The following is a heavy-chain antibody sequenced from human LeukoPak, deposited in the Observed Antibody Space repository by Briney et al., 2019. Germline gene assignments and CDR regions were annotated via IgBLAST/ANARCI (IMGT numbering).Heavy chain of an antibody. J-gene: IGHJ6*04. CDR3: ASLGSGSYYNAYYYYGMDV. V-gene: IGHV3-53*01. CDR2: IYSGGST. Sequence: GGSLRLSCAASGFTVSSNYMSWVRQAPGKGLEWVSVIYSGGSTYYADSVKGRFTISRDNSKNTLYLQMNSLRAEDTAVYYCASLGSGSYYNAYYYYGMDVWGKGTTVTVSS. CDR1: GFTVSSNY. D-gene: IGHD3-10*01.